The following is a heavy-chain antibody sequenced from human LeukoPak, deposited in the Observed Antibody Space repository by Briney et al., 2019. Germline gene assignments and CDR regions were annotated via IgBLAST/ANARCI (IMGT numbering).Heavy chain of an antibody. CDR3: ARVRQWSRNSVPDLDY. Sequence: ASVKVSCKASGYTFTSYGISWVRQAPGQGLEWMGWISAYNGNTNYAQKLQGRVTITTDTSTSTAYMELRSLRSDDTAVYYCARVRQWSRNSVPDLDYWGQGTLVTVSS. CDR1: GYTFTSYG. V-gene: IGHV1-18*01. D-gene: IGHD2-8*01. J-gene: IGHJ4*02. CDR2: ISAYNGNT.